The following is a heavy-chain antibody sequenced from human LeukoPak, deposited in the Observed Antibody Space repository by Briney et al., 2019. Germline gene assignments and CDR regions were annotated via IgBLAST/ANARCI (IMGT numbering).Heavy chain of an antibody. CDR3: ARDSGTYYFDY. D-gene: IGHD1-26*01. CDR2: INQGGSEI. Sequence: GGSLRLSCAASGFIFSGYWMTWVRQAPGKGLEWVANINQGGSEIYYVDSVEGRFTISRDNTKNSLHVVMNSLRAEDTAVYYCARDSGTYYFDYWGQGALVTVSS. CDR1: GFIFSGYW. J-gene: IGHJ4*02. V-gene: IGHV3-7*03.